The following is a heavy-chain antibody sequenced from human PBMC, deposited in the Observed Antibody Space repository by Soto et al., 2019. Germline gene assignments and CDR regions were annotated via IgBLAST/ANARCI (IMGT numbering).Heavy chain of an antibody. CDR2: INPSGGST. CDR1: GYTFTSYY. Sequence: GASVKVSCKASGYTFTSYYMHWVRQAPGQGLEWMGIINPSGGSTSYAQKFQGRVTMTRDTSTSTVYMELSSLRSEDTAVYYCARDQPPQGGQLATLLYYYGMDVWGQGTTVTVSS. D-gene: IGHD6-6*01. CDR3: ARDQPPQGGQLATLLYYYGMDV. V-gene: IGHV1-46*01. J-gene: IGHJ6*02.